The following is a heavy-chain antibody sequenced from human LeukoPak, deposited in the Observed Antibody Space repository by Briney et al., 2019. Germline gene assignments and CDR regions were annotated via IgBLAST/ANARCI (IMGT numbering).Heavy chain of an antibody. V-gene: IGHV1-8*01. D-gene: IGHD1-1*01. Sequence: ASVKVSCKTSGYTFTNYDINWVRQATGQGLEWMGWMNPNSGNTGYAQKFQGRVTMTRNISTSTAYMELSSLRSEDTAVYYCAAVGTTGTTYYFDYWGQGTLVTVSS. CDR2: MNPNSGNT. CDR1: GYTFTNYD. CDR3: AAVGTTGTTYYFDY. J-gene: IGHJ4*02.